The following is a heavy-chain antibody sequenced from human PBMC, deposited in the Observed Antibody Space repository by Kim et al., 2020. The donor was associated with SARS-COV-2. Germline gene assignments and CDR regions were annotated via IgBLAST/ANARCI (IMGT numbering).Heavy chain of an antibody. J-gene: IGHJ4*01. CDR3: ARDCSIASISTREDY. CDR1: GFTFSNYW. D-gene: IGHD2-2*01. V-gene: IGHV3-7*03. CDR2: IKTDGSEK. Sequence: GGSLRLSCAGSGFTFSNYWMSWVRQAPGKGLEWLANIKTDGSEKYYVDSVKGRFTISRDNAKNSLYLQMDSLRADDTAVYFCARDCSIASISTREDYWG.